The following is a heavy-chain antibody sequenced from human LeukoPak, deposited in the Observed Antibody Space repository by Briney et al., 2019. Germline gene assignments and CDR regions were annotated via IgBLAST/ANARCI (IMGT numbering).Heavy chain of an antibody. CDR2: IKKDGSEK. Sequence: GGSLRLSCAASGFTFSTYSMNWVRQAPGKGLEWVANIKKDGSEKYHADSVKGRFSISRDNAKNSLYLQMNSLRAEDTAVYYCAREYEGGIDYWGRGTLVTVSS. CDR1: GFTFSTYS. J-gene: IGHJ4*02. D-gene: IGHD2-8*01. CDR3: AREYEGGIDY. V-gene: IGHV3-7*05.